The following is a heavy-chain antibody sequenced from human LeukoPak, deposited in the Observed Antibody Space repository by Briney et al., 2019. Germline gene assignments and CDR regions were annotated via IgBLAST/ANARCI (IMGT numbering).Heavy chain of an antibody. CDR2: INPNSGGT. Sequence: ASVKVSCKASGYTFTGYYMHWVRQAPGQGLEWMGWINPNSGGTNYAQKFQGRVTMTRDTSISTAYLQWSGLKASDTAMYYCARLSGYRPLGGFDYWGQGTLVTVSS. CDR3: ARLSGYRPLGGFDY. D-gene: IGHD3-10*01. J-gene: IGHJ4*02. V-gene: IGHV1-2*02. CDR1: GYTFTGYY.